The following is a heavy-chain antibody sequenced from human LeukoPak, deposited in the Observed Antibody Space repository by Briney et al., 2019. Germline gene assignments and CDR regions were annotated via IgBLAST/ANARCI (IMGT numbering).Heavy chain of an antibody. D-gene: IGHD3-9*01. J-gene: IGHJ4*02. CDR3: ARHDWLSGVSYQYYFDH. CDR2: ISGSGGST. CDR1: GFNFSSYA. V-gene: IGHV3-23*01. Sequence: PGGSLRLSCAASGFNFSSYAMSWVRQAPGKGLEWVSAISGSGGSTYYADSVKGRFTISRDNSKNTLYLQMNSLRAEDTAVYYCARHDWLSGVSYQYYFDHWGQGTLVTVSS.